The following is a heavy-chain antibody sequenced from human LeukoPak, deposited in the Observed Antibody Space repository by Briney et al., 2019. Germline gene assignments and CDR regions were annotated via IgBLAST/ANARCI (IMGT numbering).Heavy chain of an antibody. D-gene: IGHD1-26*01. CDR2: ISGSGGST. CDR3: AKGQSGSFSSLGY. J-gene: IGHJ4*02. CDR1: GFTFSSYA. V-gene: IGHV3-23*01. Sequence: GGSLRLSCAASGFTFSSYAMSWVRQAPGKGLEGVSTISGSGGSTYYADSVKGRFTISRDNSKNTLYLQMNSLRAEDTAVYYCAKGQSGSFSSLGYWGQGTLVTVSS.